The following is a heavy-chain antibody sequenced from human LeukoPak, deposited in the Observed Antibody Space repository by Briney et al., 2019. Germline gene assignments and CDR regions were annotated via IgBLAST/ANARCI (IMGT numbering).Heavy chain of an antibody. CDR2: MIPIFGTT. V-gene: IGHV1-69*13. J-gene: IGHJ5*02. Sequence: ASVKVSCKASGYTFTSYGISWVRQAPGQGLEWMGGMIPIFGTTNYAPKFQGRVTFTADESTSTVYMELSSLRSEDTAVYYCARVGGGSSTWYGWFDPWGQGTLVTVSS. CDR1: GYTFTSYG. CDR3: ARVGGGSSTWYGWFDP. D-gene: IGHD6-13*01.